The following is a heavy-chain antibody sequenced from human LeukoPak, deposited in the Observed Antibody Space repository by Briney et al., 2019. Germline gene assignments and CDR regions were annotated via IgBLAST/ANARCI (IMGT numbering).Heavy chain of an antibody. J-gene: IGHJ4*02. CDR2: IYYTGST. CDR1: GGSFSSYY. V-gene: IGHV4-59*01. Sequence: SETLSLTCTVSGGSFSSYYWSWIRQSPEKALEWIRYIYYTGSTNYNPSLKSRVTISVDTAKNKFSLRLSSVTAADTAVYYCARGGSRQSSSSDFDYWGQGILVTVSS. CDR3: ARGGSRQSSSSDFDY. D-gene: IGHD6-6*01.